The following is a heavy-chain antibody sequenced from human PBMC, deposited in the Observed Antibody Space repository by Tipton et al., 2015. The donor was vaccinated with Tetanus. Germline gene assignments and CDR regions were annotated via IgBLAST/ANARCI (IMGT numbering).Heavy chain of an antibody. J-gene: IGHJ6*02. D-gene: IGHD3-22*01. CDR2: ISGSGTT. Sequence: LRLSCTVSGASLRGGDYHWSWIRQPPGKGLEWLAYISGSGTTNSNHYRKSRITITQDTSKNQFSLILSSVTAADTAVYYCARASPSGSYFVRYYSMAVWGQGTTVVVSS. CDR1: GASLRGGDYH. CDR3: ARASPSGSYFVRYYSMAV. V-gene: IGHV4-61*08.